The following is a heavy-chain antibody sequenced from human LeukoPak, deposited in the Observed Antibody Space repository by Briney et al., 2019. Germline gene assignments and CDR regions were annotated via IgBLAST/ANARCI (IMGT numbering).Heavy chain of an antibody. D-gene: IGHD5-18*01. V-gene: IGHV4-31*03. CDR2: IYYSGST. J-gene: IGHJ4*02. Sequence: SETLSLTCTVSGGSISSGGYYWSWIRQHPGKGLEWIGYIYYSGSTYYNPSLKSRVTISVDTSKNQFSLKLSSVSAADTAVYICGRENRESMVTALFDYWGQGSLVTVSS. CDR1: GGSISSGGYY. CDR3: GRENRESMVTALFDY.